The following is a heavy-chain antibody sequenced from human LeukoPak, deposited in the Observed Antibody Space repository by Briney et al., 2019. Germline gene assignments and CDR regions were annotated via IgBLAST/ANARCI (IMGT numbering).Heavy chain of an antibody. CDR1: GGSISSSSYY. J-gene: IGHJ6*02. CDR2: IYYSGST. Sequence: SETLSLTCTVSGGSISSSSYYWGWIRQPPGKGLEWIGRIYYSGSTYYNPSLKSRVTISVDTSKNQFSLKLSSVTAADTAVYYCARRGRITMVRGVIKGMDVWGQGTTVTVSS. V-gene: IGHV4-39*01. CDR3: ARRGRITMVRGVIKGMDV. D-gene: IGHD3-10*01.